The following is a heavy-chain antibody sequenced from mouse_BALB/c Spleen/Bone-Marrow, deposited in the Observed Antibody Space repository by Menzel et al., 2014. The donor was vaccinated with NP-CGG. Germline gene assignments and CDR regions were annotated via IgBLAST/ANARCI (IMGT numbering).Heavy chain of an antibody. J-gene: IGHJ2*01. D-gene: IGHD2-4*01. CDR2: IRSGGTDT. CDR3: ARRRGYDYAFDY. V-gene: IGHV5-9*02. CDR1: GFAFSSYD. Sequence: EVKLVESEGGLVKPGGSLKLSCAASGFAFSSYDMSWVRQTPEKRLEWVATIRSGGTDTYYSDSVKGRITISRDNARNTLYLQMSSLRSEDTALYYCARRRGYDYAFDYWGQGTTLTVSS.